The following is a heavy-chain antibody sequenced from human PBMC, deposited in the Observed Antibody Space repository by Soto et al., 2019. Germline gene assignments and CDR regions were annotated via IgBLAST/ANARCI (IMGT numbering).Heavy chain of an antibody. V-gene: IGHV1-2*02. J-gene: IGHJ5*02. CDR1: GYTFTCYY. Sequence: XSVKASCTASGYTFTCYYMHLVRRAPGQGLEWMGWINPNSGGTNYAQKFQVRVTMTRDTYISTAYMELSRLRSDDTAVYYCARDLGYDSGTWGQGTLVTVPS. D-gene: IGHD3-22*01. CDR3: ARDLGYDSGT. CDR2: INPNSGGT.